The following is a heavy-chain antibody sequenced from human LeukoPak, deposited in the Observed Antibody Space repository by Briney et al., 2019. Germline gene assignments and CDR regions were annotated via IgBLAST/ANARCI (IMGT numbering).Heavy chain of an antibody. CDR3: AKDRRWLQLGYYFDY. CDR1: GFTFDDYA. V-gene: IGHV3-9*01. J-gene: IGHJ4*02. D-gene: IGHD5-24*01. CDR2: ISWNSGSI. Sequence: GGSLRLSCAAPGFTFDDYAMHWVRQAPGKGLEWVSGISWNSGSIGYADSVKGRFTISRDNAKNSLYLQMNSLRAEDTALYYCAKDRRWLQLGYYFDYWGQGTLVTVSS.